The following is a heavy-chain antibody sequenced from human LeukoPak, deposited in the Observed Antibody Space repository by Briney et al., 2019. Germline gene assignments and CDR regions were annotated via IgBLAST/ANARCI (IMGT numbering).Heavy chain of an antibody. V-gene: IGHV5-51*01. Sequence: GESLKISCKGSGYSFTSYWIGWVRQMPGKGLEWMGIIYPGDSDTRYSPSFQGQVTISADKSISTAYLQWSSLKASDTAMYYCARRIYRGIAAAATDAFDIWGQGTMVTVSS. CDR2: IYPGDSDT. CDR3: ARRIYRGIAAAATDAFDI. CDR1: GYSFTSYW. J-gene: IGHJ3*02. D-gene: IGHD6-13*01.